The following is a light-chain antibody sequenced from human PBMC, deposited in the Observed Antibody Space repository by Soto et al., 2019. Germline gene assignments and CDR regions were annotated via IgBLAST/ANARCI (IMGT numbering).Light chain of an antibody. Sequence: EIVLTQSPGTLSLSPGERVTLSCRASHSVPTNYLAWYQQKPGQSPRLLIYGASTRATGIPERFSGSGSETDFTLTINSLEPEDFAVYYCQQRSNWPLTFGGGTKVDIK. CDR3: QQRSNWPLT. V-gene: IGKV3-11*01. CDR2: GAS. J-gene: IGKJ4*01. CDR1: HSVPTNY.